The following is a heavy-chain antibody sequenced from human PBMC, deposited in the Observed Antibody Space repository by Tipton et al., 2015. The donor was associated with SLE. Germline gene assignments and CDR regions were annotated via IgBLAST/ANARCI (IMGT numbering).Heavy chain of an antibody. CDR3: ARAGDYYDSSGGDFDY. Sequence: TLSLTCAVYGGSFSGYYWSWIRQPPGKGLEWIGSIYHSGSTYYNPSLKSRVTISVDTSKNQFSLKLSSVTAADTAVYYCARAGDYYDSSGGDFDYWGQGTLVTVSS. J-gene: IGHJ4*02. CDR2: IYHSGST. V-gene: IGHV4-34*01. D-gene: IGHD3-22*01. CDR1: GGSFSGYY.